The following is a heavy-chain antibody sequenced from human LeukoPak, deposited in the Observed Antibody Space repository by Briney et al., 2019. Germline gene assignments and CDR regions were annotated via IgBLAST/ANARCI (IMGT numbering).Heavy chain of an antibody. D-gene: IGHD3-10*01. CDR3: ARVSVPRKYYYSSGSSRSLTWFDP. J-gene: IGHJ5*02. V-gene: IGHV4-59*01. CDR2: IYYSGST. Sequence: SETLSLTCTVSGGSISSYYWSWIRQPPGKGLEWIGYIYYSGSTNYNPSLKSRVTISVDTSKNQFSLKLSSVTAADTAVYYCARVSVPRKYYYSSGSSRSLTWFDPWGQGTLVTVSS. CDR1: GGSISSYY.